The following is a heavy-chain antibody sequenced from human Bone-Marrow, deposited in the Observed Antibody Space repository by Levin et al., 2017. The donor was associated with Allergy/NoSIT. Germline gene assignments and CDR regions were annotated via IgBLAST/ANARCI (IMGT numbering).Heavy chain of an antibody. D-gene: IGHD2/OR15-2a*01. CDR1: GFTFSDYS. CDR3: VRGIIGDVRVAHKEAFDV. CDR2: ISSDSSDL. Sequence: SCIVSGFTFSDYSIYWVRQATGKGLEWISSISSDSSDLYYADSVKGRFTISRDNAKNSLNLQVSSLRAEDTAVYHCVRGIIGDVRVAHKEAFDVWGQGTMVTVSS. V-gene: IGHV3-21*01. J-gene: IGHJ3*01.